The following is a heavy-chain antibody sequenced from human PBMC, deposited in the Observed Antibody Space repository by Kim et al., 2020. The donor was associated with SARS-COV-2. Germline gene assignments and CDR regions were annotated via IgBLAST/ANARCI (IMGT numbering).Heavy chain of an antibody. CDR2: ISGSGGST. J-gene: IGHJ3*02. CDR3: AKDPGFFEWLPLNYAFD. Sequence: GGSLRLSCAASGFTFTSNAMSWVRQAPGKGLEWVSAISGSGGSTYYADSVKGRFTISRDNAKHTLYLQLNTLRAEDTAVYYCAKDPGFFEWLPLNYAFD. CDR1: GFTFTSNA. V-gene: IGHV3-23*01. D-gene: IGHD3-3*01.